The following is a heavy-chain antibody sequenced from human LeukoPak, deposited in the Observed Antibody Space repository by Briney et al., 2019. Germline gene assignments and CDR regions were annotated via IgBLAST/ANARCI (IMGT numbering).Heavy chain of an antibody. D-gene: IGHD3-10*01. V-gene: IGHV3-21*01. CDR1: GFTFSSYS. CDR2: ISSSSSYI. Sequence: GGSLRLSCAASGFTFSSYSMNWVRQAPGKGLEWVSSISSSSSYIYYADSAKGRFTISRDNAKNSLYLQMNSLRAEDTAVYYCARDQITMVRGVLNYYYYYYMDVWGKGTTVTISS. J-gene: IGHJ6*03. CDR3: ARDQITMVRGVLNYYYYYYMDV.